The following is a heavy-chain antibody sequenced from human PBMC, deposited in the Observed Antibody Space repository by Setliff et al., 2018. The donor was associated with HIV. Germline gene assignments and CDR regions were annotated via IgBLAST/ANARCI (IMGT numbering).Heavy chain of an antibody. D-gene: IGHD6-19*01. V-gene: IGHV4-39*01. CDR3: ARQFRYPNRAVAGVDY. CDR1: GGSISSSSYY. Sequence: SETLSLTCTVSGGSISSSSYYWGCIRQPPGKGLEWIGSIYYTGSANYNPSLKSRVTISVDTSKNQFSLKLSSVTAADTAIYFCARQFRYPNRAVAGVDYWGQGTLVTVSS. CDR2: IYYTGSA. J-gene: IGHJ4*02.